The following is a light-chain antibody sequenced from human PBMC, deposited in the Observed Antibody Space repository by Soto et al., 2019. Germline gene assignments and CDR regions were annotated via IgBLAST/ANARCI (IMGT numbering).Light chain of an antibody. Sequence: DIQMTQSPSTLSGSVGDRVTITCRASQTINSWLAWYQQKPGKAPKLLIYKASTLKRGVTSRFSSSGSGTEFTLTISSLQPDDFAAYYCQHYNSYSVAFGQGTKVELK. CDR2: KAS. J-gene: IGKJ1*01. CDR3: QHYNSYSVA. V-gene: IGKV1-5*03. CDR1: QTINSW.